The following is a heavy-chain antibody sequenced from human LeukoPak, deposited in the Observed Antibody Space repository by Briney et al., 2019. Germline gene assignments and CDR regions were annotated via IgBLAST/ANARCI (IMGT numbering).Heavy chain of an antibody. J-gene: IGHJ6*02. V-gene: IGHV3-21*01. CDR3: ARNGPPRTAPNYYYYGMDV. CDR2: ISSSSSYI. CDR1: GFTFSSYS. Sequence: GGSLRLSCAASGFTFSSYSMNWVRQAPGKGLEWVSSISSSSSYIYYADSVKGRFTISRDNAKNSLYLQMNSLRAEDTAVYYCARNGPPRTAPNYYYYGMDVWGQGTTVTVSS. D-gene: IGHD1-1*01.